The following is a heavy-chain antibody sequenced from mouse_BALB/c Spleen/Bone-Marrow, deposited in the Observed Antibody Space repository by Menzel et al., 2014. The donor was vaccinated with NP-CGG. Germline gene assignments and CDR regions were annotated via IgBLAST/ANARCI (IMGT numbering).Heavy chain of an antibody. J-gene: IGHJ2*01. CDR2: IYYSGTI. Sequence: EAHLVESGPGLVKPSQTVSLTCTVTGISITTGNYRWSWIRQFPGNKLEWIGYIYYSGTITYNPSLTSRTTITRDTSKNQFFLEMNSLTAEDTATYYCARYGNYFDYWGQGTTLTVSS. CDR1: GISITTGNYR. V-gene: IGHV3-5*02. CDR3: ARYGNYFDY. D-gene: IGHD2-1*01.